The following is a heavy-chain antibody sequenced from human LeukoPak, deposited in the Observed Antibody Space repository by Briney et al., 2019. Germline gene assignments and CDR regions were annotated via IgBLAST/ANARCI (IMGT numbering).Heavy chain of an antibody. V-gene: IGHV5-51*01. CDR2: IYPADSDT. Sequence: GESLKISCKGSGYRFTSYWIAWVRQMPGKGLEWMGIIYPADSDTRYSPSFQGQVTISADKSLSTAYLQWSSLKASDTAVYYCARQDCSSSSCYTLAAFDYWGQGTLVTVSS. CDR1: GYRFTSYW. J-gene: IGHJ4*02. D-gene: IGHD2-2*02. CDR3: ARQDCSSSSCYTLAAFDY.